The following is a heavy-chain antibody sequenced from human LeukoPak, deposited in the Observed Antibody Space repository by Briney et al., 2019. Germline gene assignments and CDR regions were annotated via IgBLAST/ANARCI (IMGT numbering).Heavy chain of an antibody. CDR1: GFPFDDYA. CDR3: AKDSLSGYELSRFDS. D-gene: IGHD5-12*01. CDR2: ISWNSNSI. J-gene: IGHJ4*02. Sequence: GGSLRLSCAGSGFPFDDYAMHWVRQLPGKGLEGVSGISWNSNSIGYADSVKGRFTISRDNAKNSLYLQVNSLRAEDTAFYYCAKDSLSGYELSRFDSWGQGTLVIVSS. V-gene: IGHV3-9*01.